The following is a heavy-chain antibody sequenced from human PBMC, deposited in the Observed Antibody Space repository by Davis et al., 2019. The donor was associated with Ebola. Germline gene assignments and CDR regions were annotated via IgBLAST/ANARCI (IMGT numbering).Heavy chain of an antibody. D-gene: IGHD1-1*01. CDR3: ANTYNWNRSGAFDI. CDR2: ISYDGSNK. Sequence: PGGSLRLSCAASGFTFSSYAMHWVRQAPGKGLEWVAVISYDGSNKYYADSVKGRFTISRDNSKNTLYLQMNSLRAEDTAVYYCANTYNWNRSGAFDIWGQGTMVTVSS. V-gene: IGHV3-30-3*01. J-gene: IGHJ3*02. CDR1: GFTFSSYA.